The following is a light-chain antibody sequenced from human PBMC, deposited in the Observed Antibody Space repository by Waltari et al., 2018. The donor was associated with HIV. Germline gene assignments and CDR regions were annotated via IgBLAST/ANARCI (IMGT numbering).Light chain of an antibody. CDR2: SNN. J-gene: IGLJ1*01. CDR1: TSNIGGNT. Sequence: QSVLAQPPSASGTPGQRVTISCSGSTSNIGGNTVSWYQQIPGTAPKLLIYSNNERPSGVPDVLSGSTSRTSASLVISGLQSEDEADYYCAAWDDSLKGGAFGTGTKVTVL. CDR3: AAWDDSLKGGA. V-gene: IGLV1-44*01.